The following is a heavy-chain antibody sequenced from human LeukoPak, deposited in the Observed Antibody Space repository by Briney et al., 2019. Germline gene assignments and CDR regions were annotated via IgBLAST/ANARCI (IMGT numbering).Heavy chain of an antibody. V-gene: IGHV4-4*07. CDR1: GGSISSYY. CDR2: IYTSGST. J-gene: IGHJ5*02. D-gene: IGHD2-21*01. CDR3: ARDVIAWANWFDP. Sequence: SETLSLTCTVSGGSISSYYWSWVRQPAGKGLEWVGRIYTSGSTDYNPSLKSRVSMSIDTSKNQFSLKLSSVTAADTAVYYCARDVIAWANWFDPWGQGTLVTVSS.